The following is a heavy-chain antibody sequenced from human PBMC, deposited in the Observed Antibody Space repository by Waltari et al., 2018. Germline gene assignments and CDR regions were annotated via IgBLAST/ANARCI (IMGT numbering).Heavy chain of an antibody. D-gene: IGHD2-2*01. CDR1: GFIFNNYD. J-gene: IGHJ4*02. V-gene: IGHV3-30*02. CDR3: AKDPGSSTSYGIDY. Sequence: QVQLVESGGGVVQPGGSLRLSCAASGFIFNNYDMHWVRQAPGEGLEWVGFIRYAGSATKYAESVTCRFTTSRDNSNNMLFLEMNSLRPEDTAVYYCAKDPGSSTSYGIDYWGQGTLVTVSS. CDR2: IRYAGSAT.